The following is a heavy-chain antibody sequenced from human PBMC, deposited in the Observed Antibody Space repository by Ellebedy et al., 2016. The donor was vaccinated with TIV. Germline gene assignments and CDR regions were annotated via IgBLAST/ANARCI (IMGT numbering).Heavy chain of an antibody. CDR1: GGSLSRYY. D-gene: IGHD6-13*01. CDR3: ARVAITAAVGGGFFDL. V-gene: IGHV4-59*01. J-gene: IGHJ2*01. CDR2: IYYTGTT. Sequence: MPSETLSLTCNVSGGSLSRYYWSWIRQPPGKGLEWIAYIYYTGTTNYNPSLKSRVSTSVDTSKNQISLTLMTSVSAADTAVYYCARVAITAAVGGGFFDLWGRGTLVTVSS.